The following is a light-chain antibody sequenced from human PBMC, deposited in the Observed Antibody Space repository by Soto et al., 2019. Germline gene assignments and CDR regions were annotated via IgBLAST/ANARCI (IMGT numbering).Light chain of an antibody. CDR3: QQRSNWPPIT. J-gene: IGKJ5*01. CDR2: DAS. CDR1: LSVSSY. V-gene: IGKV3-11*01. Sequence: EIVLTQSPATLSLSPGEKATLSCRASLSVSSYLGWYQQKPGQAPRLLIYDASNRATGIPARFSGSGSGTDFTLTISSLEPEDFAVYYCQQRSNWPPITFGQGTRLEIK.